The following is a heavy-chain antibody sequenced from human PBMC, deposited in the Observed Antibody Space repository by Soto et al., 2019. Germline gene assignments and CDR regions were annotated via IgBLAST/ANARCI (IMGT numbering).Heavy chain of an antibody. CDR2: IYYSGST. Sequence: PSETLSLTCTVSGGSISSGGYYWGWIRQPPGKGLEWIGSIYYSGSTYYNPSLKSRVTISVDTSKNQFSLKLSSVTAADTAVYYCARRVGSSWYEEYYYYYGMDVWGPGTTVTVSS. CDR3: ARRVGSSWYEEYYYYYGMDV. CDR1: GGSISSGGYY. D-gene: IGHD6-13*01. J-gene: IGHJ6*02. V-gene: IGHV4-39*01.